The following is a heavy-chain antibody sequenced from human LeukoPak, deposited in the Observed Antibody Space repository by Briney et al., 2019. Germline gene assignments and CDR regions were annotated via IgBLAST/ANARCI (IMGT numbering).Heavy chain of an antibody. J-gene: IGHJ6*03. V-gene: IGHV1-69*06. CDR3: ASTAGTNYYYYCYMDV. Sequence: GASVKVSCKASGGTFSSYAISWVRQAPGQGLEWMGGIIPIFGTANYAQKFQGRVTITADKSTSTAYMELSSLRSEDTAVYYCASTAGTNYYYYCYMDVWGKGTTVTVSS. CDR1: GGTFSSYA. CDR2: IIPIFGTA. D-gene: IGHD1-1*01.